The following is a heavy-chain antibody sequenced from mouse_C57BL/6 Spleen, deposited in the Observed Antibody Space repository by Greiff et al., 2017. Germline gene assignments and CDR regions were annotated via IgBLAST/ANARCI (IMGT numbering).Heavy chain of an antibody. D-gene: IGHD2-3*01. CDR1: GYTFTSYG. CDR2: FYPRSGNT. CDR3: SRSPDGYPAWFAY. J-gene: IGHJ3*01. V-gene: IGHV1-81*01. Sequence: VQLQQSGAELARPGASVKMSCKASGYTFTSYGISWVKQRTGKGLEWIGEFYPRSGNTYYNEKFKGKATLTADKSSSTAYMQLSSLTAEDSAVYYCSRSPDGYPAWFAYWGQGTLVTVSA.